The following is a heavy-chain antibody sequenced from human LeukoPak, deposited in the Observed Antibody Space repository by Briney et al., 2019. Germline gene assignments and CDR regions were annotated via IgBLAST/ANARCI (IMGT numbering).Heavy chain of an antibody. CDR1: GFTFDDYA. CDR3: AKVYSSWPYYYYGMDV. J-gene: IGHJ6*02. CDR2: ISGDGGST. Sequence: GGSLRLSCAASGFTFDDYAMHWVRQAPRKGLEWVSLISGDGGSTYYADSVKGRFTISRDNSKNSLYLQMNSLRTEDTALYYCAKVYSSWPYYYYGMDVWGQGTTVTVSS. D-gene: IGHD6-6*01. V-gene: IGHV3-43*02.